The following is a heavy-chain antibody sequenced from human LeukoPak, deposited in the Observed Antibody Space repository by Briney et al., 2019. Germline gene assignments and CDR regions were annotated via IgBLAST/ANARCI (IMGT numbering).Heavy chain of an antibody. D-gene: IGHD3-10*01. CDR3: ARRILDTSGNYWSFDP. CDR1: GGSISSSY. J-gene: IGHJ5*02. CDR2: IYYTGST. Sequence: PSETLSLTCSVSGGSISSSYWSWIRQPPGKGLEWLGYIYYTGSTTYNPSLRSRVTISVDTSNNQFSLKLSSVTAADTAVYFCARRILDTSGNYWSFDPWGQGTLVTVSS. V-gene: IGHV4-59*01.